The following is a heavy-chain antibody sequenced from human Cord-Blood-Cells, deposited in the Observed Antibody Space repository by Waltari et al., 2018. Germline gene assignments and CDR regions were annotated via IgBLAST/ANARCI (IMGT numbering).Heavy chain of an antibody. J-gene: IGHJ4*02. CDR3: AKDAQVGATYYFDY. CDR2: MSGSGGST. V-gene: IGHV3-23*01. D-gene: IGHD1-26*01. Sequence: EVKLLESGGGLVRPGGSLRLSFAASGFTFSSYPMSWVRLAPGKGLEWVSAMSGSGGSTYYADSVKGRFTISRDNSKNTLYLQMNSLRAEDTAVYYCAKDAQVGATYYFDYWGQGTLVTVSS. CDR1: GFTFSSYP.